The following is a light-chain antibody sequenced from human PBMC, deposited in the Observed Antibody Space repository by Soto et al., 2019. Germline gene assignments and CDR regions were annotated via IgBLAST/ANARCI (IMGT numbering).Light chain of an antibody. J-gene: IGKJ1*01. CDR3: QQYNNWLRTT. V-gene: IGKV1-5*03. Sequence: DIQMTQSPSTLSASVGDRVTITCRASQSISSWLAWYQQKPGKAPKLLIYKASSLESGVPSRFSGSGSGTEFTLTISSLQPDDFAVYYCQQYNNWLRTTFGQGTKVDVK. CDR2: KAS. CDR1: QSISSW.